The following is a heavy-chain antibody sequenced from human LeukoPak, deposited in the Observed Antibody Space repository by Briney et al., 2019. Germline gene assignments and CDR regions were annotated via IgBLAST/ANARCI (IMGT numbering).Heavy chain of an antibody. CDR2: INPNSGGT. CDR1: GYTFTGYY. CDR3: ARRRGYCSSTSCSSGGNWFDP. Sequence: ASVKVSCKASGYTFTGYYMHWVRQAPGQGLEWMGWINPNSGGTNYAQKFQGRVTMTRDTSINTAYMELSRLRSDDTAVYYCARRRGYCSSTSCSSGGNWFDPWGQGTLVTVSS. V-gene: IGHV1-2*02. D-gene: IGHD2-2*01. J-gene: IGHJ5*02.